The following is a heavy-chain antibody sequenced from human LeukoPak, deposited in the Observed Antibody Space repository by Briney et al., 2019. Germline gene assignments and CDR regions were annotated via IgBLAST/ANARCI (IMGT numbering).Heavy chain of an antibody. V-gene: IGHV1-69*05. J-gene: IGHJ6*03. D-gene: IGHD5-18*01. CDR3: ATDPLEAAMAPYYYYYMAV. Sequence: SVKVSCKASGGTFSSYAISWVRQAPGQGLEWVGGIIPIFGTANSAPTFTGRVTITTDPYTSPAYIELSSLTSEDTAVYHCATDPLEAAMAPYYYYYMAVWGKGTTVTVSS. CDR2: IIPIFGTA. CDR1: GGTFSSYA.